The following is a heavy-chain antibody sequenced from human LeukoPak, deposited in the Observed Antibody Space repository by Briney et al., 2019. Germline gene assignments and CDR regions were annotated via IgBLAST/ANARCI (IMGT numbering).Heavy chain of an antibody. CDR3: TTEYYYGSGSYHRFDY. V-gene: IGHV3-73*01. D-gene: IGHD3-10*01. CDR2: IRSKANSYAT. CDR1: GFTFSGSA. J-gene: IGHJ4*02. Sequence: GGSLRLSCAASGFTFSGSAMHWVRQASGKGLEWVGRIRSKANSYATAYAASVKGRFTISRDDSKNTAYLQMNSLKTEDTAVYYCTTEYYYGSGSYHRFDYWGQGTLVTVSS.